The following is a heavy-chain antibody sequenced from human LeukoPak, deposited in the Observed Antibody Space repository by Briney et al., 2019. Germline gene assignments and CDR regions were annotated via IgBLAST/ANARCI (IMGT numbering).Heavy chain of an antibody. CDR3: AKGYSYGYAADY. D-gene: IGHD5-18*01. J-gene: IGHJ4*02. CDR1: GFTFSSYG. Sequence: GGSLRLSCAASGFTFSSYGMHWVRQAPGKGLEWVAVISYDGSNKYYADSVKGRFTISRDNSKNTLYLQMNSLRAEDTAVYYCAKGYSYGYAADYWGQGTLVTVSS. CDR2: ISYDGSNK. V-gene: IGHV3-30*18.